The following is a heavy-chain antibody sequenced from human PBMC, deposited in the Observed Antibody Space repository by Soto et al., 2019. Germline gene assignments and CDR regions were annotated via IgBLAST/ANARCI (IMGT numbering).Heavy chain of an antibody. CDR3: VRVRVGSIPLNYDMDV. CDR1: GDTLSRHG. J-gene: IGHJ6*02. Sequence: EQLVQSVPEVQKPGSSVKVSCKASGDTLSRHGISWVRQAPVQGLEWMGGIIPIFRITNYAQKFQGRLMITADESTRTAYMELSRLGSDDSAVYFCVRVRVGSIPLNYDMDVWGQGTTVTVS. V-gene: IGHV1-69*01. CDR2: IIPIFRIT. D-gene: IGHD1-26*01.